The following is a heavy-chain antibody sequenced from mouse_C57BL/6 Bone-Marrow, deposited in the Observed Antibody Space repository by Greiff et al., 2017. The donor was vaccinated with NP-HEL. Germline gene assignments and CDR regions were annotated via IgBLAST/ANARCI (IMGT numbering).Heavy chain of an antibody. D-gene: IGHD3-2*02. V-gene: IGHV1-26*01. CDR3: ARSDSSGYEAMDY. J-gene: IGHJ4*01. Sequence: VQLQQSGPELVKPGASVKISCKASGYTFTDYYMNWVKQSNGKSLEWIGDINPNNGGTSYNQKFKGKATLTVDKSSSTAYMELRSLTSEDSAVYYCARSDSSGYEAMDYWGQGTSVTVSS. CDR1: GYTFTDYY. CDR2: INPNNGGT.